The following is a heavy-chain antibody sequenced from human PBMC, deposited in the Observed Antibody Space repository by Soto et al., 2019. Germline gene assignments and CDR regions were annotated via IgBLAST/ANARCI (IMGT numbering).Heavy chain of an antibody. D-gene: IGHD6-19*01. V-gene: IGHV3-48*01. CDR2: ISSSSGTI. J-gene: IGHJ4*02. CDR1: GFTFSDYY. CDR3: ARDGLRWVHSSGSCDY. Sequence: GGSLRLSCAASGFTFSDYYMNWVRQAPGKGLEWVSYISSSSGTIYYADSVKGRFTISRDNAKNSLYLQMNSLRAEDTAVYYCARDGLRWVHSSGSCDYWGQGTLVTVSS.